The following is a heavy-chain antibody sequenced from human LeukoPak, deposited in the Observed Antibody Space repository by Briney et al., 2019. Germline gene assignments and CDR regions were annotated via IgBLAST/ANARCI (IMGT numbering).Heavy chain of an antibody. CDR3: ARIQGNGSYGWDCFDY. Sequence: SETLALTCSVSGGSTNNGDNYWSWIRQPPGKGLEWIGFIYYRGTTYYNPSLKSRLTISVDTSNNQFSLSLTSVTAADTAVYYCARIQGNGSYGWDCFDYWGQGILVTVAS. CDR1: GGSTNNGDNY. J-gene: IGHJ4*02. V-gene: IGHV4-30-4*01. CDR2: IYYRGTT. D-gene: IGHD3-16*01.